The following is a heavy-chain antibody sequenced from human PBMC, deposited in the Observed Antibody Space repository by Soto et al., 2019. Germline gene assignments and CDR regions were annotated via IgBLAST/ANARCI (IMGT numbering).Heavy chain of an antibody. CDR1: GFTFSNFG. CDR3: AKPSAGWERYYVVY. CDR2: ISDDGSET. J-gene: IGHJ4*02. V-gene: IGHV3-30*18. Sequence: QVQLVESGGGVVQPGRSLKLSCAASGFTFSNFGMHWVRQTPGRGLEWVADISDDGSETNYADSVKGRFTISRDNTQNTLYLQMSILRAEDTAVYYCAKPSAGWERYYVVYWGQGTLLNVSS. D-gene: IGHD1-1*01.